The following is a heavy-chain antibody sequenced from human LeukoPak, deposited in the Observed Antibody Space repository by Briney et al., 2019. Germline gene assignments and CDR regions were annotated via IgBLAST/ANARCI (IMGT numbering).Heavy chain of an antibody. CDR2: ISSSGSTI. J-gene: IGHJ6*04. Sequence: GGSLRLSCAASGFTFSGYWMNWVRQAPGKGLEWVSYISSSGSTIYYADSVKGRFTISRDNAKNSLYLQMNSLRAEDTAVYYCAELGITMIGGVWGKGTTVTISS. D-gene: IGHD3-10*02. CDR1: GFTFSGYW. CDR3: AELGITMIGGV. V-gene: IGHV3-48*04.